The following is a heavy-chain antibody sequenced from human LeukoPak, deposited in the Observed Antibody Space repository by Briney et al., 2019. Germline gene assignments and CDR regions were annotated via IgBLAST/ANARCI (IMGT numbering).Heavy chain of an antibody. J-gene: IGHJ3*02. CDR1: GFTLGSYW. D-gene: IGHD3-10*01. V-gene: IGHV3-74*01. Sequence: GGSLRLSCAASGFTLGSYWMHWVRQVPGKGLVWVSRINPDGGTTTYADSVKGRFTISRDNAKNTLYLQMNSLRAEDTAVYYCARGFIGVYAFDIWGQGTMVTVSS. CDR2: INPDGGTT. CDR3: ARGFIGVYAFDI.